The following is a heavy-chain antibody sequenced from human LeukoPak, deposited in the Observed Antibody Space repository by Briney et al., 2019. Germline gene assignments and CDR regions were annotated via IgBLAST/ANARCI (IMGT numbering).Heavy chain of an antibody. CDR3: ATWGANYYGMDV. D-gene: IGHD7-27*01. V-gene: IGHV1-8*02. J-gene: IGHJ6*02. CDR2: MNPNSGNT. CDR1: GYTFTSYG. Sequence: ASVKVSCKASGYTFTSYGINWVRQATGQGLEWMGWMNPNSGNTGYAQKFQGRVTMTRNTSISTAYMELSSLRSEDTAVYYCATWGANYYGMDVWGQGTTVTVSS.